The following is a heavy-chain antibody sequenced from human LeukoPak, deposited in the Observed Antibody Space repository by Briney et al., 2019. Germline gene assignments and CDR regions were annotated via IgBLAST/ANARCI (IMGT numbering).Heavy chain of an antibody. CDR3: ARAIPEMATIIGAFDI. V-gene: IGHV1-69*13. Sequence: SVKVSCKASGGTFSSYAISWVRQAPGQGLEWMGEIIPIFGTATYAQKFQGRVTITADESTSTAYMELSSLRTEDTAVYYCARAIPEMATIIGAFDIWGQGTMVTVSS. CDR2: IIPIFGTA. D-gene: IGHD5-24*01. CDR1: GGTFSSYA. J-gene: IGHJ3*02.